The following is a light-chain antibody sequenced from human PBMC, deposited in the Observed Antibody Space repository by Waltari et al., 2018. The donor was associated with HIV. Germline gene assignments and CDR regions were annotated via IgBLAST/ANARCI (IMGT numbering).Light chain of an antibody. Sequence: QPVLTQSPSASASLGASVTLTCTLNSGYNNYEVDWYPQRPGKGPRLLMRVGTGGIVGSKGDGIPDRFSVLGSGLNRYLTIKNIQEDDESDYHCGADHGSGSNFAVVFGGGTKLAVL. J-gene: IGLJ2*01. CDR3: GADHGSGSNFAVV. CDR1: SGYNNYE. CDR2: VGTGGIVG. V-gene: IGLV9-49*03.